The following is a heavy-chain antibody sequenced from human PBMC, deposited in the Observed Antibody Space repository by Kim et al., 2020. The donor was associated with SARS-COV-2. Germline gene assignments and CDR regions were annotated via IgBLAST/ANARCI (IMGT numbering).Heavy chain of an antibody. CDR3: TREAYLSSFGVVMKNYCFDI. D-gene: IGHD3-3*01. Sequence: GGSLRLSCRASGFTFGDYTMGWFRQAPGKGLEWVGFIRVKAFGATTEYAASVRGRFSISRDDSKSFAYLQINDLKLEDIAVYYCTREAYLSSFGVVMKNYCFDIWGQGTMVTVSS. CDR2: IRVKAFGATT. V-gene: IGHV3-49*03. CDR1: GFTFGDYT. J-gene: IGHJ3*02.